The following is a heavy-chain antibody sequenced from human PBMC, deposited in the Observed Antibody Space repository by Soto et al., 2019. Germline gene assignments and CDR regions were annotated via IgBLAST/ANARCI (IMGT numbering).Heavy chain of an antibody. CDR3: ASETYYYDSSGYYPGAFDI. J-gene: IGHJ3*02. Sequence: SETLSLTCTVSGGSISSYYWSWIRQPPGKGLEWIGYIYYSGSTNYNPSLKSRVTISVDTSKNQFSLKLSSVTAADTAVYYCASETYYYDSSGYYPGAFDIWGQGTMVTVSS. V-gene: IGHV4-59*01. D-gene: IGHD3-22*01. CDR1: GGSISSYY. CDR2: IYYSGST.